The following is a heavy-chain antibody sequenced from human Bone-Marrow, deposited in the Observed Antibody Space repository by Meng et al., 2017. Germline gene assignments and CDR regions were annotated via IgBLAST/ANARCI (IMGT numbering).Heavy chain of an antibody. J-gene: IGHJ6*02. Sequence: GGSLRLSCAASGFTFSSYWMSWVRQAPGKGLEWVANIKQDGSEKYYVDSVKGRFTISRDNAKNSLYLQMNSLRAEDTAVYYCARGGPSSSWYGVLYYYGMDVWGQGTLVTVSS. CDR2: IKQDGSEK. CDR3: ARGGPSSSWYGVLYYYGMDV. D-gene: IGHD6-13*01. V-gene: IGHV3-7*01. CDR1: GFTFSSYW.